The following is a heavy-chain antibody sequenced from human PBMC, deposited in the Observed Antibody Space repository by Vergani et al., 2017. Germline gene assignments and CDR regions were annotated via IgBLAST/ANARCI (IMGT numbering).Heavy chain of an antibody. J-gene: IGHJ3*02. V-gene: IGHV1-69*06. CDR1: GGTFSSYA. CDR2: ITPTFGTA. CDR3: ARDRASSSDAFDI. D-gene: IGHD6-13*01. Sequence: QVQLVQSGAEVKKPGSSVKVSCKAPGGTFSSYAISWVRQAPGQGLEWMGGITPTFGTANNAQKFQGRVTITADKSTRTAYMELSSLRSEDTAVYYCARDRASSSDAFDIWGQGTMVTVSS.